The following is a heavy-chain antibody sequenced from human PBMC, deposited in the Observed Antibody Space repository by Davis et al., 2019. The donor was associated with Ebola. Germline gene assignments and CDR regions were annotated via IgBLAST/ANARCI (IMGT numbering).Heavy chain of an antibody. J-gene: IGHJ4*02. CDR3: ASDATGIVGY. Sequence: ASVKVSCKASGGTFSSYAISWVRQAPGQGLEWMGWINPNSGGTNYAQKFQGWVTMTRDTSISTAYMELSRLRSDDTAVYYCASDATGIVGYWGQGTLVTVSS. CDR1: GGTFSSYA. D-gene: IGHD3-16*02. CDR2: INPNSGGT. V-gene: IGHV1-2*04.